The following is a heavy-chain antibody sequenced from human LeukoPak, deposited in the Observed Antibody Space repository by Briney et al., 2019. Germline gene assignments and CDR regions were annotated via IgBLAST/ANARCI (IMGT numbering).Heavy chain of an antibody. D-gene: IGHD5-12*01. CDR2: IYYSGST. J-gene: IGHJ4*02. CDR1: GGSISSSSYY. Sequence: SETLSLTCTVSGGSISSSSYYWGWIRQPPGKGLEWIGSIYYSGSTYYNPSLKSRVTISVDTSKSQFSLKLSSVTAADTAVYYCARLVATGGYFDYWGQGTLVTVSS. V-gene: IGHV4-39*01. CDR3: ARLVATGGYFDY.